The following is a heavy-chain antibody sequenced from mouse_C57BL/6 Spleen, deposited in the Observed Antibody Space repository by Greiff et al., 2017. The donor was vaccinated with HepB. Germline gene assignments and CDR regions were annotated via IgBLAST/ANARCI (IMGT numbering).Heavy chain of an antibody. CDR1: GYTFTSYW. CDR2: IYPGSGST. Sequence: QVQLQQPGAELVKPGASVKMSCKASGYTFTSYWITWVKQRPGQGLEWIGDIYPGSGSTNYNEKFKSKATLTVDTSSSTAYMQLSSLTSEDSAVYYCARYPDGYYEWYFDVWGTGTTVTVSS. CDR3: ARYPDGYYEWYFDV. J-gene: IGHJ1*03. V-gene: IGHV1-55*01. D-gene: IGHD2-3*01.